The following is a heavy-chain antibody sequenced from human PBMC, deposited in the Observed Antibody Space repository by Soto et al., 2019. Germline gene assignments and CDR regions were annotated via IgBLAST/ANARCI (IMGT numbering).Heavy chain of an antibody. V-gene: IGHV4-34*01. CDR3: ARAAWITMVRGVIIKVGFDP. CDR1: GGSFSGYY. Sequence: SETLCLTCAVYGGSFSGYYWSWIRQPPGKGLEWIGEINHSGSTNYNPSLKSRVTISVDTSKNQFSLKLSSVTAADTAVYYCARAAWITMVRGVIIKVGFDPWGQGTLVTVSS. D-gene: IGHD3-10*01. J-gene: IGHJ5*02. CDR2: INHSGST.